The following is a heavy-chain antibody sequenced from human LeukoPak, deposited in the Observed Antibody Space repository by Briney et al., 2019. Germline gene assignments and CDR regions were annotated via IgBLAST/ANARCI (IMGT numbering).Heavy chain of an antibody. CDR1: GYSFTNYG. CDR3: ARAETTLLLNH. Sequence: GASVKVSCKASGYSFTNYGIIWVRQTPGQGLQWMGWISAHNGNTNYAQKLQGRVTLTTDTSTSTVYMELRSLTSDDTAVYYCARAETTLLLNHWGQGTLATVSS. V-gene: IGHV1-18*01. J-gene: IGHJ5*02. D-gene: IGHD4-11*01. CDR2: ISAHNGNT.